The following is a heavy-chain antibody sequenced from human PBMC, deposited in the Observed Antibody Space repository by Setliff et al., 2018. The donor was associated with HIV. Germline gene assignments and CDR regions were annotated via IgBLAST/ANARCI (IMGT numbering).Heavy chain of an antibody. CDR1: GFTFSSDG. CDR3: AKYGGHGYTLS. CDR2: IRNDGSTT. Sequence: GGSLRLSCAASGFTFSSDGMHWVRQAPGKGLEWVGFIRNDGSTTDYADSVKGRFTISRGNSKNTLYLQLNSLRAEDTAVYYCAKYGGHGYTLSWGQGTLVTVSS. V-gene: IGHV3-30*02. J-gene: IGHJ5*02. D-gene: IGHD5-12*01.